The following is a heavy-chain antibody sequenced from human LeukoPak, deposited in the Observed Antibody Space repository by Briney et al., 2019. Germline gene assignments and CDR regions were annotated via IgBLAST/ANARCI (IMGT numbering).Heavy chain of an antibody. V-gene: IGHV1-18*01. CDR1: GYIFTSYG. D-gene: IGHD3-22*01. CDR3: ARDMRHYQNYDSNAYYYNFQY. Sequence: GASMTVSCKTSGYIFTSYGISWVRQAPGQGLEWMGWISVHNGYTRYARKFQGRVTITTDTSTSTAYMDLRSLRSDDTAVYYCARDMRHYQNYDSNAYYYNFQYWGQGTRVTVSS. CDR2: ISVHNGYT. J-gene: IGHJ4*02.